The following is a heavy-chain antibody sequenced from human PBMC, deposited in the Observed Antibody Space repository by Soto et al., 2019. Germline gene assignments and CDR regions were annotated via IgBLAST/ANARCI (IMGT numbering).Heavy chain of an antibody. D-gene: IGHD3-22*01. CDR1: GYTFTSYG. J-gene: IGHJ5*02. Sequence: QVQLVQSGAEVKKPGASVKVSCKASGYTFTSYGISWVRQAPGQGLEWMGWISAYNGNTNYAQKLQGRVTMTTDTXTXXAYMELRSLRSDDTAVYYCARSFMSGYDSSGGQDRWGQGTLVTVSS. CDR3: ARSFMSGYDSSGGQDR. CDR2: ISAYNGNT. V-gene: IGHV1-18*01.